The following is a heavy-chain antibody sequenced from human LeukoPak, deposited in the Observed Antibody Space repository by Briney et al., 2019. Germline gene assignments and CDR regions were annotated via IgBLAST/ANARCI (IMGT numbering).Heavy chain of an antibody. D-gene: IGHD2-2*01. CDR2: INHSGST. J-gene: IGHJ4*02. Sequence: SPSETLSLTCAVYGGSFSGYYWSWIRQSPGKGLEWIGEINHSGSTNYNPSLKSRVTISVDTSKNQFSLKLSSVTAADTAVYYCARVFPAEDYFDYWGQGTLVTVSS. CDR3: ARVFPAEDYFDY. CDR1: GGSFSGYY. V-gene: IGHV4-34*01.